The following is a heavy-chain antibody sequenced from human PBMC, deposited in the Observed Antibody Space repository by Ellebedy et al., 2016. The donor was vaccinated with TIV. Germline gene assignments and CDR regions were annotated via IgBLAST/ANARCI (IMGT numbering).Heavy chain of an antibody. V-gene: IGHV1-8*01. D-gene: IGHD3-3*01. CDR1: GYTFTSYN. CDR2: MNPNSGDT. Sequence: ASVKVSXKASGYTFTSYNINWVRQATGQGLEWVGWMNPNSGDTGYAQKFQGRVNMTRNTSIRTASMELSGLRHDDTAIYYCARGRTIFGAVKLYYLDVWGKGTTVTGS. J-gene: IGHJ6*03. CDR3: ARGRTIFGAVKLYYLDV.